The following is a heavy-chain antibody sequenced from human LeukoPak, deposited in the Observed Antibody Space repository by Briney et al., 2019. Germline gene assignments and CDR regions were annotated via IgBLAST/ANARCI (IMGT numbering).Heavy chain of an antibody. Sequence: KPSETLSLTCTVSGGSISSYYWSWIRQPPGKGLEWIGYIYYSGSTNYNPSLKSRVTISVDTSKNQFSLKLSSVTAADTAVYYCARIRSSGWFSHPPNFDYWGQGTLVTVSS. V-gene: IGHV4-59*12. CDR2: IYYSGST. CDR3: ARIRSSGWFSHPPNFDY. CDR1: GGSISSYY. D-gene: IGHD6-19*01. J-gene: IGHJ4*02.